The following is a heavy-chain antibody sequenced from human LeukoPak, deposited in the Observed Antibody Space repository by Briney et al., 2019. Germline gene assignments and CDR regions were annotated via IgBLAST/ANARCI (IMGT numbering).Heavy chain of an antibody. CDR3: ASSAGDYGDYFNWFDP. CDR2: IIPIFGTA. Sequence: ASVKVSFKASGGTFSSYAISWVRQAPGQGLEWMGGIIPIFGTANYAQKFQGRVTITADESTSTAYMELSSLRSEDTAVYYCASSAGDYGDYFNWFDPWGQGTLVTVSS. D-gene: IGHD4-17*01. CDR1: GGTFSSYA. J-gene: IGHJ5*02. V-gene: IGHV1-69*13.